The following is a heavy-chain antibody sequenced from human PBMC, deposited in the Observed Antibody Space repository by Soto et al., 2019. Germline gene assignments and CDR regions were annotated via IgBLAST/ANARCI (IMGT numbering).Heavy chain of an antibody. J-gene: IGHJ6*02. D-gene: IGHD6-13*01. V-gene: IGHV6-1*01. Sequence: SQTLSLTCAISGDSVSVNSAAWNLIRQSPSRGLEWLGRTYYRSKWYNDYAVSVKSRITINPDTSKNQFSLQLNSVTPEDTAVYYCARDRSSSRAWYYYGMDVWGQGTTVTVSS. CDR3: ARDRSSSRAWYYYGMDV. CDR2: TYYRSKWYN. CDR1: GDSVSVNSAA.